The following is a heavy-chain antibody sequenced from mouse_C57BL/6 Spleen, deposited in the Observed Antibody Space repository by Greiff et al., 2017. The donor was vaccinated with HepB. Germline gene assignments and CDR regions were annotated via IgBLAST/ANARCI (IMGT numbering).Heavy chain of an antibody. Sequence: QVHVKQSGAELVKPGASVKLSCKASGYTFTSYWMQWVKQRPGQGLEWIGEIDPSDSYTNYNQKFKGKATLTVDTSSSTAYMQRSSLTSEDSAVYYCARGGYYGSSPFDYWGQGTTLTVSS. CDR1: GYTFTSYW. V-gene: IGHV1-50*01. J-gene: IGHJ2*01. CDR3: ARGGYYGSSPFDY. CDR2: IDPSDSYT. D-gene: IGHD1-1*01.